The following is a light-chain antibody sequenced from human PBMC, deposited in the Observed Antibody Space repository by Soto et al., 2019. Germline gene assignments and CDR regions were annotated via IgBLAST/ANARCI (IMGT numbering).Light chain of an antibody. CDR3: QQFGLYWA. CDR2: NAD. Sequence: DIQMTQSPSTLSASVGDRVTITCRASQDINRWLAWYQQKPGKAPKILIYNADTLESGVPSRFSGSGYGTEFILTISSLQPDDFATYYCQQFGLYWAFGQGTKV. CDR1: QDINRW. J-gene: IGKJ1*01. V-gene: IGKV1-5*01.